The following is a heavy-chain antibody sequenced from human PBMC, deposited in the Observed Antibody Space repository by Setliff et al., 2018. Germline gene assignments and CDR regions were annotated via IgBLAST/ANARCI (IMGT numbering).Heavy chain of an antibody. V-gene: IGHV4-59*01. CDR2: VYYSGTA. D-gene: IGHD1-26*01. J-gene: IGHJ4*02. CDR3: AKGGTYRYFDF. Sequence: PSETLSLTCTVSGGPFSGASIWSWIRQPPGKGLEFIGYVYYSGTAKYDPSIESRAIMSVDASKNQISLKLNSVTAADTAVYYCAKGGTYRYFDFWGQGALVTVSS. CDR1: GGPFSGAS.